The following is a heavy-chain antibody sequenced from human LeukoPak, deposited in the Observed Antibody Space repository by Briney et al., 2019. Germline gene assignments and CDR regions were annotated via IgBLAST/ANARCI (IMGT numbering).Heavy chain of an antibody. Sequence: ASVKVSCKVSGYTLTELSMHWVRQAPGKGLEWMGGFDPEDGETIYAQKFQGRVTMTEDTSTDTAYMELSSLRSEDTAVYYCATDRRLYYYDSSGYGEYFQHWGQGTLVTVSS. J-gene: IGHJ1*01. CDR3: ATDRRLYYYDSSGYGEYFQH. CDR2: FDPEDGET. D-gene: IGHD3-22*01. CDR1: GYTLTELS. V-gene: IGHV1-24*01.